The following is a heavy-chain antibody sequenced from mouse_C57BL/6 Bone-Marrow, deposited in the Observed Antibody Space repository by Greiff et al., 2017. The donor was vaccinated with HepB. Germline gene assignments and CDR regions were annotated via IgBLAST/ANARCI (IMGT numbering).Heavy chain of an antibody. V-gene: IGHV1-81*01. CDR1: GYTFTSYG. Sequence: VKLVESGAELARPGASVKLSCKASGYTFTSYGISWVKQRTGQGLEWIGEIYPRSGNTYYNEKFKGKATLTADKSSSTAYMELRSLTSEDSAVYFCARVYYGNYERYWGQGTTLTVSS. D-gene: IGHD2-1*01. CDR2: IYPRSGNT. CDR3: ARVYYGNYERY. J-gene: IGHJ2*01.